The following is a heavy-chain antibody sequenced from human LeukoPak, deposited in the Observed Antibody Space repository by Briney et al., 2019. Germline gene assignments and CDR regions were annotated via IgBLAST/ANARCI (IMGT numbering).Heavy chain of an antibody. D-gene: IGHD5-12*01. CDR3: ARDPEYSGYDLNY. Sequence: ASVKVSCKASGYTFTGYYMHWVRQAPGQGLEWMGWINPNSGGTNYAQKFQGRVTMTGDTSISTAYMELSRLRSDDTAVYYCARDPEYSGYDLNYWGQGTLVTVSS. CDR1: GYTFTGYY. J-gene: IGHJ4*02. CDR2: INPNSGGT. V-gene: IGHV1-2*02.